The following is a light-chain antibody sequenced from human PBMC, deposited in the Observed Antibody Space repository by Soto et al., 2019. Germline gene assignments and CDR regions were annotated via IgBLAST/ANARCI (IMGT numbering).Light chain of an antibody. V-gene: IGKV3-20*01. J-gene: IGKJ1*01. Sequence: ENVWTQCPGTLSLSPWERATLSCRASQSVSSNYLAWYQQKPGQAPRLLVYGASSRATGIPDRFSGSGSGTDFTLTISRLEPEDFAVYYCQQYGSSRWTFGQGTKVDIK. CDR2: GAS. CDR3: QQYGSSRWT. CDR1: QSVSSNY.